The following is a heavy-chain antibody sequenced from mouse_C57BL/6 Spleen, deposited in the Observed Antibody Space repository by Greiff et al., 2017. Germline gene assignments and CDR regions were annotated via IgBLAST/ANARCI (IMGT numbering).Heavy chain of an antibody. D-gene: IGHD3-3*01. J-gene: IGHJ1*03. Sequence: QVQLQQSGPELVKPGASVKISCKASGYAFSSSWMNWVKQRPGKGLEWIGRIYPGDGDTNYNGKFKGKAKLTADKSSSTAYMQLSSLTSEDSAVYFCARRGPHWYFDVWGTGTTVTVSS. CDR1: GYAFSSSW. CDR3: ARRGPHWYFDV. V-gene: IGHV1-82*01. CDR2: IYPGDGDT.